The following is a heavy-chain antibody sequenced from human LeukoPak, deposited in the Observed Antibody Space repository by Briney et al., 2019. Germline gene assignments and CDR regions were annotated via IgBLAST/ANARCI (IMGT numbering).Heavy chain of an antibody. CDR2: ISSSSTI. CDR3: AKITGAGGYYYGMDV. V-gene: IGHV3-48*04. D-gene: IGHD7-27*01. Sequence: GGSLRLSRAASGFTFSSYSMNWVRQAPGKGLEWVSYISSSSTIYYADSVKGRFTISRDNAKNSLYLQMNSLRAEDTAVYYCAKITGAGGYYYGMDVWGQGTTVTVSS. J-gene: IGHJ6*02. CDR1: GFTFSSYS.